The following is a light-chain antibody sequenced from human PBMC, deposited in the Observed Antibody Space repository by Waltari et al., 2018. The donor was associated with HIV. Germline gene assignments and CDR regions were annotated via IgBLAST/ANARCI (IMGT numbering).Light chain of an antibody. V-gene: IGLV2-11*01. J-gene: IGLJ2*01. Sequence: QSALTQPRSVSGSPGQSVTISCIGTNSDVGGYNYVSWYRQHPGEAPKLIIYDVTKRPSGVPDRFSGAKSVNTASRTVSGLQADDEAEYDCCSYAGSYTWLFGGGTKLTVL. CDR3: CSYAGSYTWL. CDR1: NSDVGGYNY. CDR2: DVT.